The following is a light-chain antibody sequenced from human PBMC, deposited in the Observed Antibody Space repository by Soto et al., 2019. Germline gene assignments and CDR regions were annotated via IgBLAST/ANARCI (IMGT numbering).Light chain of an antibody. CDR1: HSISTN. CDR3: QRYNDWPWT. V-gene: IGKV3-15*01. CDR2: DAF. Sequence: EVVMTQSLATLSVSPGERVTLSCRSSHSISTNLVWYQHRAGQAPSLLIFDAFTRATGVPARFSGSGSGTEFTLTISGLQSEDSAIYYCQRYNDWPWTFGQGTKVEIK. J-gene: IGKJ1*01.